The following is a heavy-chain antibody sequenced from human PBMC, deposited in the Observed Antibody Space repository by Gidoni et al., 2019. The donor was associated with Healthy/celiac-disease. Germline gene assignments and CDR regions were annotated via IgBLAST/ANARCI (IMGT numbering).Heavy chain of an antibody. V-gene: IGHV1-69*04. D-gene: IGHD2-8*01. CDR1: GGTFSSYA. CDR2: IIPIHGIA. J-gene: IGHJ6*02. Sequence: QVQLVQSGAEVKKPGSSVQASCKASGGTFSSYAISCVRQAPGQGLEWMGRIIPIHGIANYAHKFQGRVTITADKSTSTADMELSSLRSEDTAVYYCAREIVLTTNYYYYGMDVWGQGTTVTVSS. CDR3: AREIVLTTNYYYYGMDV.